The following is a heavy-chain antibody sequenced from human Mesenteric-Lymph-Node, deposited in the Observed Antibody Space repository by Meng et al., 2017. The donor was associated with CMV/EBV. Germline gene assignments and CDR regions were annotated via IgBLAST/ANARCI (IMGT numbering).Heavy chain of an antibody. CDR2: IYHSGTT. Sequence: AGSLRLSCTVSGYSISSDYYWGWIRQPPGKGLEWIGNIYHSGTTYYKPSLKSRVTVSVDTSKNQFSLKLSSVTAADTAVYYCARDTYTYGHYYGMDVWGQGTTVTVSS. V-gene: IGHV4-38-2*02. CDR3: ARDTYTYGHYYGMDV. D-gene: IGHD5-18*01. CDR1: GYSISSDYY. J-gene: IGHJ6*02.